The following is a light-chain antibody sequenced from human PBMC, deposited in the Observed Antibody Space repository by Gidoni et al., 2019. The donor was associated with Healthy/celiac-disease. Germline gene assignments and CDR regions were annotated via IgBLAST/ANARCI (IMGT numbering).Light chain of an antibody. J-gene: IGLJ3*02. Sequence: QSALTPPASASGSPGQSTTISCTGTSSDVGGYNYVSWYQKHPGKAPTLMSYEVSNRPSGVSNRFSGSKSGNTASLTISGLQAEDEADYYCSSYTSSSTRVFGGGTKLTVL. CDR1: SSDVGGYNY. CDR3: SSYTSSSTRV. V-gene: IGLV2-14*01. CDR2: EVS.